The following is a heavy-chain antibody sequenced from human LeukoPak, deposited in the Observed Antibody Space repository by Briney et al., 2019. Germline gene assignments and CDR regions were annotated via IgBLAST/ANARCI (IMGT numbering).Heavy chain of an antibody. CDR1: GGSISSGGYY. CDR2: IYYSGST. D-gene: IGHD2-15*01. Sequence: TSETLSLTCTVSGGSISSGGYYWSWIRQHPGKGLEWIGYIYYSGSTYYNPSLKSRVTISVDTSKNQFSLKLSSVTAADTAVYYCARDLVGPDTECNWFDPWGQGTLVTVSS. V-gene: IGHV4-31*03. J-gene: IGHJ5*02. CDR3: ARDLVGPDTECNWFDP.